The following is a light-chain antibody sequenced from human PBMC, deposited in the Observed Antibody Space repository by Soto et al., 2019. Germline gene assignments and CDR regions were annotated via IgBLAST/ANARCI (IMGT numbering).Light chain of an antibody. CDR2: QDS. CDR3: QSWDSSTVV. Sequence: SYELTQPPSVSVSPGQTASITCYGDKLGDKYACWYQQKPGQSPVMVIYQDSKRPSGIPERFSGSNSGNTATLTISGTQAMDESDDYCQSWDSSTVVFCGGTKLTVL. V-gene: IGLV3-1*01. CDR1: KLGDKY. J-gene: IGLJ2*01.